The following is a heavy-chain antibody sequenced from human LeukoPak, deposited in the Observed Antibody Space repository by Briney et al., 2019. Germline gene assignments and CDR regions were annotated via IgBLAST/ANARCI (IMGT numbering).Heavy chain of an antibody. D-gene: IGHD7-27*01. Sequence: PGGSLRLSCAASGFTVSSNYMSWVRQAPGKGLEWVSVIYSGGSTYYADSVKGRFIISRDNSKNTLYLQMNSLRAEDTAVYYCAKDGGLWVSAHWGDSWGRGTLVTVSS. CDR1: GFTVSSNY. J-gene: IGHJ4*02. CDR2: IYSGGST. CDR3: AKDGGLWVSAHWGDS. V-gene: IGHV3-53*01.